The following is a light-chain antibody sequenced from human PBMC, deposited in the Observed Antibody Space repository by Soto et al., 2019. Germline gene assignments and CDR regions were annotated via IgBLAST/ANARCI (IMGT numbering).Light chain of an antibody. J-gene: IGKJ2*01. V-gene: IGKV3D-15*01. CDR1: QSVSSH. CDR3: QQYDIHST. CDR2: GAS. Sequence: EIVMTQSPATLSVSPGDRATLSCRASQSVSSHLAWYQQKPGQAPRLIYGASARATGIPARFSGSGSGTEFTLTITSLQPEDFATYYCQQYDIHSTFGQGTKLEIK.